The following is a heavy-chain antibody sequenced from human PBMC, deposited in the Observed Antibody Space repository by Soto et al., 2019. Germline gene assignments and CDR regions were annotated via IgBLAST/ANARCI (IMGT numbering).Heavy chain of an antibody. D-gene: IGHD3-9*01. CDR2: INHSGNN. CDR1: GGSFSTYY. V-gene: IGHV4-34*01. J-gene: IGHJ3*02. Sequence: PSATLSLTCVVSGGSFSTYYYNWIRQSPGKGLEWIGEINHSGNNNYSPSLKSRVTMSLDTSKNQFSLKLTSVTAADTAVYYCARGGSNDWQVAFDIWGQGTMVT. CDR3: ARGGSNDWQVAFDI.